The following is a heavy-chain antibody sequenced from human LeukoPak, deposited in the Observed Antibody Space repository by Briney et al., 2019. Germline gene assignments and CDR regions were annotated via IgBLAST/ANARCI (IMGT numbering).Heavy chain of an antibody. Sequence: GGSLRLFCVASGFISSSSVMSWARQAPGKGLEWVSSISVSGGRTYYAACVKGRLSISRDNSKNTLYLQMNNLRAEDTAVYYCAKIGSGTREFDYWGQGALVTVSS. D-gene: IGHD1-1*01. V-gene: IGHV3-23*01. J-gene: IGHJ4*02. CDR2: ISVSGGRT. CDR3: AKIGSGTREFDY. CDR1: GFISSSSV.